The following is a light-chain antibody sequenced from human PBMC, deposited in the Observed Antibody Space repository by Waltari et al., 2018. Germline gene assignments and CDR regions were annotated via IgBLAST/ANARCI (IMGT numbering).Light chain of an antibody. CDR2: RNN. J-gene: IGLJ2*01. CDR3: AAWDDTLSGVV. CDR1: SSNIGSTT. V-gene: IGLV1-47*01. Sequence: QSVLTQSPSASAAPGQRVTISCSGSSSNIGSTTVYWYQPVPGTAPKLLIYRNNQRPSGVPDRFSGSKSGTSASLAVSGLRSEDEADYYCAAWDDTLSGVVFGGGTKLTVL.